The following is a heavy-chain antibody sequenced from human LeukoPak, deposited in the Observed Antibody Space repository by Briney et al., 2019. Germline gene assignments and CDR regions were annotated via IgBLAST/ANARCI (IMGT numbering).Heavy chain of an antibody. J-gene: IGHJ4*02. CDR1: GGSFSGYY. Sequence: SETLSLTCAVYGGSFSGYYWSWIRQPPGKGLEWIGEINHSGSTNYNPSLKSRVAISVDTSKNQFSLKLSPVTAADTAVYYCASTMVRGVIGYWGQGTLVTVSS. CDR2: INHSGST. D-gene: IGHD3-10*01. V-gene: IGHV4-34*01. CDR3: ASTMVRGVIGY.